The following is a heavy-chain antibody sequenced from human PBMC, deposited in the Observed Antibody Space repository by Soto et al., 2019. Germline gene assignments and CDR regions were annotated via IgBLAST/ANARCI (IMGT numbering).Heavy chain of an antibody. V-gene: IGHV3-21*01. CDR2: ISSSSSYI. CDR1: GFTFSSYS. J-gene: IGHJ6*03. CDR3: ARGVATIDICYYMDV. Sequence: GESLKISCAASGFTFSSYSMNWVRQAPGKGLEWVSSISSSSSYIYYADSVKGRFTISRDNAKNSLYLQMNSLRAEDTAVYYCARGVATIDICYYMDVWGKGTTVTVSS. D-gene: IGHD5-12*01.